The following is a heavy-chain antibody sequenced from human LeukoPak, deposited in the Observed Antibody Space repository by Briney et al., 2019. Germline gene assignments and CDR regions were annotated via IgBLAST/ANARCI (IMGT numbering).Heavy chain of an antibody. D-gene: IGHD6-13*01. CDR1: GGSFSGYY. Sequence: SETLSLTCAVYGGSFSGYYWSWIRQPPGKGLEWIGEINHSGSTNYNPSLKSRVTISVDTSKNQFSLKLSSVTAADTAVYYCARGTNSSSWSNWFDPWGQGTLVIVSS. J-gene: IGHJ5*02. CDR3: ARGTNSSSWSNWFDP. V-gene: IGHV4-34*01. CDR2: INHSGST.